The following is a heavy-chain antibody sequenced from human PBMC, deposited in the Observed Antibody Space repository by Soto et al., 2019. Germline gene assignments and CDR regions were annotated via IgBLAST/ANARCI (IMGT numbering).Heavy chain of an antibody. Sequence: LRLSCEASGFDISTYGLHWVRQAPGKGLEWLAFIWYDGSNQHYAASVKGRFTISRDNSRNTLYLQMNNLRADDTAVYFCARAVSSATYYDCIGYWGRGTLVTVSS. V-gene: IGHV3-33*01. D-gene: IGHD1-26*01. CDR2: IWYDGSNQ. J-gene: IGHJ4*02. CDR3: ARAVSSATYYDCIGY. CDR1: GFDISTYG.